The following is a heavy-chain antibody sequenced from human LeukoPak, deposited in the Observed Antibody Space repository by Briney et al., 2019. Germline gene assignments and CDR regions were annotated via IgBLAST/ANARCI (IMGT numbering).Heavy chain of an antibody. CDR1: GGSISSSSYY. CDR3: ARHVTSGYDWDDY. CDR2: IYYSGST. V-gene: IGHV4-39*01. J-gene: IGHJ4*02. D-gene: IGHD5-12*01. Sequence: SESLSLTCTVSGGSISSSSYYWGWIRQPPGKGLEWSGSIYYSGSTYYNPSLKSRVTISVDTSKNQFSLKLSSVTAADTAVYYCARHVTSGYDWDDYWGQGTLVTVSS.